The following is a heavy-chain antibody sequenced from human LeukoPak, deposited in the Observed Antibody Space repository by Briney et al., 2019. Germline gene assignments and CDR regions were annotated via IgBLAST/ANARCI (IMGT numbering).Heavy chain of an antibody. CDR2: ISAYNGNT. D-gene: IGHD6-6*01. CDR3: ARSSVVYYYYYMDV. J-gene: IGHJ6*03. Sequence: PWASVTVSCKASGGSFSSYALSWVRQAPGQGLEWIGWISAYNGNTNYAQKLQGRVTMTTDTSTSTAYMELRSLRSDDTAVYYCARSSVVYYYYYMDVWGKGTTVTISS. V-gene: IGHV1-18*01. CDR1: GGSFSSYA.